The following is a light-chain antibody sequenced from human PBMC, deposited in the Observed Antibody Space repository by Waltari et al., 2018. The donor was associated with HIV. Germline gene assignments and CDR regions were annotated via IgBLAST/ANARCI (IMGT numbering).Light chain of an antibody. J-gene: IGLJ2*01. CDR2: RNH. Sequence: QSVLTQPPSASGTLGQGVTISCFGSTSNIGTNTVNWYQHLPGAAPKLIIFRNHQRPSGVPYRFSGSQSGTSAVLTITGLLSGEEATDYCAAWDASLHVVFGGGTQLTVL. CDR3: AAWDASLHVV. V-gene: IGLV1-44*01. CDR1: TSNIGTNT.